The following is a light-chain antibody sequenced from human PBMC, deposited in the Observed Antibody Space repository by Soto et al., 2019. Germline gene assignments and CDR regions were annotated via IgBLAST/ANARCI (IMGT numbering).Light chain of an antibody. CDR3: QQYFSAHLT. Sequence: DIVMTQSPASLAVSLGERATINCKSSQSLLNSANDKIHLAWYQQKPGQPPKLLIWRASTRDSGAPDRFSGSGSGTAFTLTINSLQAEDVATYYCQQYFSAHLTFGAGNTLEI. CDR1: QSLLNSANDKIH. V-gene: IGKV4-1*01. J-gene: IGKJ4*01. CDR2: RAS.